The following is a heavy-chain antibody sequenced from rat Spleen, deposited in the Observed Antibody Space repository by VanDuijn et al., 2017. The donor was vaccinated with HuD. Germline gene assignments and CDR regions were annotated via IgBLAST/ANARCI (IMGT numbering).Heavy chain of an antibody. CDR3: ARLRRVCPFDY. CDR1: GFTFSDYA. CDR2: IIYDGSST. D-gene: IGHD1-11*01. V-gene: IGHV5-17*01. Sequence: EVQLVESGGGLVQPGRSLKLSCAASGFTFSDYAMAWVRQAPKKGLEWVATIIYDGSSTYYRDSVKGRFTISRDNAKSTLYLQMDSLRSEDTATYYCARLRRVCPFDYWGQGVMVTVSS. J-gene: IGHJ2*01.